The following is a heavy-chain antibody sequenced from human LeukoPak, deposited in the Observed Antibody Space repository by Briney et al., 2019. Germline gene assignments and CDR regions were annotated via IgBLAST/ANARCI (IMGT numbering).Heavy chain of an antibody. CDR2: IKEDGSEK. CDR3: ARTTVFDY. Sequence: GGSLRLSCAASGFTFSSYWMSWVRQAPGKGLEWVANIKEDGSEKNYVDSVKGRFTISRDNAKNSLYPQLNSLRAEDTAVYYCARTTVFDYWGQGTLVTVSS. D-gene: IGHD4-17*01. V-gene: IGHV3-7*04. J-gene: IGHJ4*02. CDR1: GFTFSSYW.